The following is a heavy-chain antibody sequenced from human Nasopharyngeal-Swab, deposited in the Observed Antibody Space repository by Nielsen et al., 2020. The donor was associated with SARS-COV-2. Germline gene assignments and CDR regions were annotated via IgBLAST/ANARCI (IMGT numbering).Heavy chain of an antibody. CDR2: INHSGST. D-gene: IGHD2-2*01. V-gene: IGHV4-34*01. CDR3: ARRVNQLLFWFDP. Sequence: RQAPGKGLEWIGEINHSGSTRYNPSLKSRVTMSVDTSKNQFSLKLSSVTAADTAVYYCARRVNQLLFWFDPWGQGTLVTVSS. J-gene: IGHJ5*02.